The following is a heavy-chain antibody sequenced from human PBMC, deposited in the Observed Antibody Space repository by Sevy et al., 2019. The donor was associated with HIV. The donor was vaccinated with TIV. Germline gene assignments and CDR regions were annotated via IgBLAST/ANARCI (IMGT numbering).Heavy chain of an antibody. Sequence: GGSLRLSCAASGFTFSSYAMSWVRQAPGKGLEWVSAISDSGGSTSYSDSVKGWFTISRDNSKNTLYLQMNSLRAEDTAVYYCSKDLNRSVVRYSTSWYPVDYWGQGTLVTVSS. CDR2: ISDSGGST. CDR1: GFTFSSYA. CDR3: SKDLNRSVVRYSTSWYPVDY. J-gene: IGHJ4*02. D-gene: IGHD6-13*01. V-gene: IGHV3-23*01.